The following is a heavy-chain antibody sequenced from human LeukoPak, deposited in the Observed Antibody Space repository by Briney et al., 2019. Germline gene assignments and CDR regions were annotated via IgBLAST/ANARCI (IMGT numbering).Heavy chain of an antibody. CDR1: GGTFSSYA. D-gene: IGHD1-26*01. CDR2: IIPIFGTA. Sequence: ASVKISCKASGGTFSSYAISWVRQAPGQGLEWMGGIIPIFGTANYAQKFQGRVTIIADESTSTAYMELSSLRSEDTAVYYCARGVVGATTGAYSFDYWGRGTLVTVSS. J-gene: IGHJ4*02. CDR3: ARGVVGATTGAYSFDY. V-gene: IGHV1-69*13.